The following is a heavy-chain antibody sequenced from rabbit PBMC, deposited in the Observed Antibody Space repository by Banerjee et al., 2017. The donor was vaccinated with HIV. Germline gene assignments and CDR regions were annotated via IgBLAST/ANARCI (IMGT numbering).Heavy chain of an antibody. J-gene: IGHJ4*01. CDR1: GFSFSSSYW. CDR3: ARGGYYAGDGYNL. Sequence: QSLEESGGDLVKPGASLTLTCTASGFSFSSSYWICWVRQAPGKGLEWIACIYAGSSGRTYYASWMKGRFTISKTSSTTVTLQMTSLTAADTATYFCARGGYYAGDGYNLWGQGTLVTVS. CDR2: IYAGSSGRT. V-gene: IGHV1S40*01. D-gene: IGHD4-2*01.